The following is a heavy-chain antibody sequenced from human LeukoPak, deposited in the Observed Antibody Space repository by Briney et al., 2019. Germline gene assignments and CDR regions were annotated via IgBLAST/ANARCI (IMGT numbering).Heavy chain of an antibody. CDR3: VRKGNFDT. V-gene: IGHV3-48*03. Sequence: GGSLRLSCAASGFTFSSYEMNWIRQAPGKGLEWISYITDDGETTYYGDSVRGRFVISRDNAKNSLYLQLNSPGVQDTAVYYCVRKGNFDTWGQGTLVTVSS. J-gene: IGHJ4*02. CDR1: GFTFSSYE. CDR2: ITDDGETT.